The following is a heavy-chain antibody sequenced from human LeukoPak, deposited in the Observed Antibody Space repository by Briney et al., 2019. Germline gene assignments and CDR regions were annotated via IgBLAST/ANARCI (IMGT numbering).Heavy chain of an antibody. J-gene: IGHJ4*02. D-gene: IGHD5/OR15-5a*01. CDR2: ICYTGST. Sequence: SSETLSLTCTVSGGSIRSSCCSWLRHPPGKGLEGLGYICYTGSTNYNPSLKGRVTMSLDTSKNQISLKLSSVTAADTAVYYCARALGGVSTIKGFDSWGQGTLVTVSS. CDR3: ARALGGVSTIKGFDS. CDR1: GGSIRSSC. V-gene: IGHV4-59*01.